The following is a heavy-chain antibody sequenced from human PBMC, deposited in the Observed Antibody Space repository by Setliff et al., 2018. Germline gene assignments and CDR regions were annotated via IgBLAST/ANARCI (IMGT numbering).Heavy chain of an antibody. Sequence: ASVKVSCKASGYTFRQSIVSWVRQAPGQGLEWLGWIGVYSGNTYSAQRFQGRVSLTTDEPTNTAYLELRGLRSDDTAVYYCMRLVRFCSRTVCQRTSGDEAWGQGTLVTVSS. CDR1: GYTFRQSI. CDR2: IGVYSGNT. J-gene: IGHJ5*02. CDR3: MRLVRFCSRTVCQRTSGDEA. D-gene: IGHD3-3*01. V-gene: IGHV1-18*01.